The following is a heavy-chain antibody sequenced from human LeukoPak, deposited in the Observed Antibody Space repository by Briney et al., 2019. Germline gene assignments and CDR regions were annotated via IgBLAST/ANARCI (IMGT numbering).Heavy chain of an antibody. CDR3: ARGTRPTVVVIKDCLGY. CDR2: INPNSGGT. Sequence: ASVKVSCKASGYTFTGYYMHWVRQAPGQGLEWMGWINPNSGGTNYAQKFQGRVTMTRDTSISTAYMELSRLRSDDTAVYYCARGTRPTVVVIKDCLGYWGQGTLVTVSS. V-gene: IGHV1-2*02. J-gene: IGHJ4*02. D-gene: IGHD3-22*01. CDR1: GYTFTGYY.